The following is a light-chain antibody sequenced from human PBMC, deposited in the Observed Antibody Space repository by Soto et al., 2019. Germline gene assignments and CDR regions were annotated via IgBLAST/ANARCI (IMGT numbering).Light chain of an antibody. CDR3: STYTSSSTREHV. J-gene: IGLJ1*01. V-gene: IGLV2-14*01. Sequence: QSALTQPASVSGSPGQSITISCTGTSSDVGGYNYVSWYQQHPGKAPKLMIYEVSNRPSGVSNRFSGSKSGNTASLTISGLQAEDEADYYCSTYTSSSTREHVFGTGTKVTV. CDR2: EVS. CDR1: SSDVGGYNY.